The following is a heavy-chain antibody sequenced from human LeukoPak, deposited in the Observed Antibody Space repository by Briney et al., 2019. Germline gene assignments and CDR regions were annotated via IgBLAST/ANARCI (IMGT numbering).Heavy chain of an antibody. V-gene: IGHV5-10-1*01. CDR1: GYSFTSYW. Sequence: GESLRISCKGSGYSFTSYWISWVRQMPGKGLERMGRIDPSDSYTNYSPSSQGHVTISADKSISTAYLQWSSLKASDTAMYYCASEPGIAAAGTLVRWGQGTLVTVSS. CDR2: IDPSDSYT. J-gene: IGHJ4*02. CDR3: ASEPGIAAAGTLVR. D-gene: IGHD6-13*01.